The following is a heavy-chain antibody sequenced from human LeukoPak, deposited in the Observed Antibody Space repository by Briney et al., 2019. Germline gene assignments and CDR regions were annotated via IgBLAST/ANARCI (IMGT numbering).Heavy chain of an antibody. CDR1: GGSISSGGYY. V-gene: IGHV4-31*01. D-gene: IGHD5-12*01. J-gene: IGHJ4*02. CDR3: ARSTRDIVATIDY. Sequence: SETLSLTCTVSGGSISSGGYYWSWIRQHPGKGLEWIGSIYYSGSTYYNPSLKSLVTISVDTSKNQFPLQLSSVTAADAAVYYCARSTRDIVATIDYWGQGTLVTVSS. CDR2: IYYSGST.